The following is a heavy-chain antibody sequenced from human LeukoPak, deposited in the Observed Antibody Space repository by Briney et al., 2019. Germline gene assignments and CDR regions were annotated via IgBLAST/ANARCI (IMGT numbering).Heavy chain of an antibody. D-gene: IGHD3-16*01. CDR3: ARHGPSYYFDY. Sequence: GGSLRLSCAASGFTFSSYAMHWVRQAPGKGLEWVAVISYDGSNKYYADSVKGRFTISRDNSKNTLYLQMNSLRTEDTAVYYRARHGPSYYFDYWGQGTLVTVSS. J-gene: IGHJ4*02. V-gene: IGHV3-30*04. CDR1: GFTFSSYA. CDR2: ISYDGSNK.